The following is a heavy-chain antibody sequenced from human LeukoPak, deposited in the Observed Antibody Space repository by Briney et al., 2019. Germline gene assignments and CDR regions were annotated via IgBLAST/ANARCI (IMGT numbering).Heavy chain of an antibody. CDR3: AKDLSTAAGGTSEAEYFQH. D-gene: IGHD6-13*01. CDR2: ISWNSGSI. CDR1: GFTFDDYA. J-gene: IGHJ1*01. V-gene: IGHV3-9*01. Sequence: GGSLRLSCAASGFTFDDYAMHWVRQAPGKGLEWVSGISWNSGSIGYADSVKGRFTISRDNAKNSLYLQMNSLRAEDTAVYYCAKDLSTAAGGTSEAEYFQHWGQGTLVTVSS.